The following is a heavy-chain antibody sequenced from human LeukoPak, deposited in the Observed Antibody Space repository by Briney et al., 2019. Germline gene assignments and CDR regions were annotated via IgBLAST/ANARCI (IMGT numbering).Heavy chain of an antibody. V-gene: IGHV3-7*03. CDR2: IKEDGSEK. CDR1: GFTFRTYW. J-gene: IGHJ4*02. CDR3: ARNVGWFRFDY. D-gene: IGHD2-15*01. Sequence: GGSLRLSCAASGFTFRTYWMDWVRQAPGKGLEWVANIKEDGSEKYYEASVKGRFTISRDNAKNSLYLQMNSLRAEDTAVYYCARNVGWFRFDYWGQGTLVTVSS.